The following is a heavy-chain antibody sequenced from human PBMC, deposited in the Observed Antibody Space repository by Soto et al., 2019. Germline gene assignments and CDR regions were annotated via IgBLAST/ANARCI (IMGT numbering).Heavy chain of an antibody. D-gene: IGHD6-6*01. CDR1: GGSISSSSYY. CDR3: ARVEYSSSSGVWFDP. J-gene: IGHJ5*02. V-gene: IGHV4-39*07. CDR2: IYYSGST. Sequence: PSETLSLTCTVSGGSISSSSYYWVWIRQPPGKGLEWIGSIYYSGSTYYNPSLKSRVTISVDTSKNQFSLKLSSVTAADTAVYYCARVEYSSSSGVWFDPWGQGTLVTVSS.